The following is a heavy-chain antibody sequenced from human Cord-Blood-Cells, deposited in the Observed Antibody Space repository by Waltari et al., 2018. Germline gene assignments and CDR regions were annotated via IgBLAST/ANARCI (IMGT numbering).Heavy chain of an antibody. D-gene: IGHD3-10*01. CDR3: ARGLWHFDY. V-gene: IGHV4-34*01. Sequence: QVQLQQWGAGLLKPSETLSLTCAVYGGSFSGYYWSWIRQPPGKGLEWIGEINHSGSTNYNPSLKRRVTIAVDTSKNQFSLKLSSVTAADTAVYYCARGLWHFDYWGQGTLVTVSS. J-gene: IGHJ4*02. CDR1: GGSFSGYY. CDR2: INHSGST.